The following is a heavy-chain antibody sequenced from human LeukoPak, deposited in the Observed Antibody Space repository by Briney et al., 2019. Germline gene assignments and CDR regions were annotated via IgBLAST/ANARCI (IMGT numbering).Heavy chain of an antibody. CDR3: ARAGVWDYNDSSGYHNGAFDI. J-gene: IGHJ3*02. Sequence: ASVKVSCKASGYTFTDYYMHWVRQAPGQGLEWMGWINPDSGGTNYTQRFQGRVTMTRDTSISTAYMELSRLRSDDTAFYYCARAGVWDYNDSSGYHNGAFDIWGQGAMVTVSS. CDR2: INPDSGGT. D-gene: IGHD3-22*01. CDR1: GYTFTDYY. V-gene: IGHV1-2*02.